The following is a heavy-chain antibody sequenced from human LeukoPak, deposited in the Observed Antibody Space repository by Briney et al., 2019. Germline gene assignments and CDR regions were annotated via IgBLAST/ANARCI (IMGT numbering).Heavy chain of an antibody. D-gene: IGHD3-16*01. V-gene: IGHV1-46*01. Sequence: GASVKVSCKASGYTFTSYYMHWVRQAPGQGLEWMGIINPSGGSTSYAQKFQGRVTMTRDMSTSTVYMELSSLRAEDTAVYYCAPQLWDHPGPWGQGTLVIVSS. CDR3: APQLWDHPGP. CDR2: INPSGGST. CDR1: GYTFTSYY. J-gene: IGHJ5*02.